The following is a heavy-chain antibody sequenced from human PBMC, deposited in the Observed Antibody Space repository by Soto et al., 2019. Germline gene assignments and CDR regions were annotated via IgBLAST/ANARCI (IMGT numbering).Heavy chain of an antibody. CDR3: ARSGRSWNLREFDY. D-gene: IGHD6-13*01. CDR1: GYTFATYG. Sequence: ASVKVSCKASGYTFATYGFSWVRQAPGQRLEWMGWISASNGNTNYAQKLRGRVTMTTDTSTSTAYMELRSLRSDDTAVFYCARSGRSWNLREFDYWGQGTLVTVSS. CDR2: ISASNGNT. V-gene: IGHV1-18*01. J-gene: IGHJ4*02.